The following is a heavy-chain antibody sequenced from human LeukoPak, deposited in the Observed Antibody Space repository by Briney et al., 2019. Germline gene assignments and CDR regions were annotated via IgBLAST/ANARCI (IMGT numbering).Heavy chain of an antibody. CDR3: ARGRXIXVVXAARLYYFDY. CDR1: GGSFSGYY. V-gene: IGHV4-34*01. Sequence: PSETLSLTCAVYGGSFSGYYWSWIRQPPGKGLEWIGEINHSGSTNYNPSLKSRVTISVDTSKNQFSLKLSSVTAADTAVYYCARGRXIXVVXAARLYYFDYWGQGTLVTVSS. D-gene: IGHD2-2*01. J-gene: IGHJ4*02. CDR2: INHSGST.